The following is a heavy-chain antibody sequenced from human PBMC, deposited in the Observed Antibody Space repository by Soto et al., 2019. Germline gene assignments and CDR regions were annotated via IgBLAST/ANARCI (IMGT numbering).Heavy chain of an antibody. CDR3: ARAVAVPADFDY. CDR1: GYTFTGYA. CDR2: INAGNGNT. D-gene: IGHD6-19*01. V-gene: IGHV1-3*05. J-gene: IGHJ4*02. Sequence: QVQLVQSGAEEKKPGASVKVSCKASGYTFTGYAMHWVRQAPGQRLEWMGWINAGNGNTKYSQKFQGRVTITRDTSASTAYMELSSRRSEDTAVFSCARAVAVPADFDYWGQGTLVTVSS.